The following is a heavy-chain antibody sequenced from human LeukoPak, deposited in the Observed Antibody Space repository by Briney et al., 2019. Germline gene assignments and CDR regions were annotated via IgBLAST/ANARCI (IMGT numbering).Heavy chain of an antibody. V-gene: IGHV4-59*01. J-gene: IGHJ3*02. CDR2: IYYSGVT. CDR3: ARAGRWEGRPHAFDI. Sequence: PSETLSLTCTVSGGSISSYYWSWIRQPPGKGLEWIGYIYYSGVTNYNPSLVRRLTISVNTSKSHFSLLLSSVPGADTAVYYCARAGRWEGRPHAFDIWGQGTMVTVSS. D-gene: IGHD1-26*01. CDR1: GGSISSYY.